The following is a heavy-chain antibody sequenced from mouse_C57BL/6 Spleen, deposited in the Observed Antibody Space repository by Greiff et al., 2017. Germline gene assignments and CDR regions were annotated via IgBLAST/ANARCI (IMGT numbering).Heavy chain of an antibody. Sequence: QVQLQQPGAELVMPGASVKLSCKASGYTFTSYWMQWVKQRPGQGLEWIGEIDPSDSYTNYNQKFKGKATLTVDTSSSTAYMQLSSLTSEDSAVYYGARGAQFVDYWGQGTTLTVSS. J-gene: IGHJ2*01. CDR1: GYTFTSYW. V-gene: IGHV1-50*01. CDR2: IDPSDSYT. CDR3: ARGAQFVDY.